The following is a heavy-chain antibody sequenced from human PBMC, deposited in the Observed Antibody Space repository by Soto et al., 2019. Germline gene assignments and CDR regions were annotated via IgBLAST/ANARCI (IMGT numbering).Heavy chain of an antibody. D-gene: IGHD6-13*01. CDR2: IDPTDSYT. CDR1: TYSFTNYW. V-gene: IGHV5-10-1*01. Sequence: GASLKISCKASTYSFTNYWISWARQRPGKGLEWMGRIDPTDSYTNYSPSFQGHVTISADKSVSTAYLQWSSLKAPDSAMYYCARHPIAAAVDYWGQGTLVTVSS. CDR3: ARHPIAAAVDY. J-gene: IGHJ4*02.